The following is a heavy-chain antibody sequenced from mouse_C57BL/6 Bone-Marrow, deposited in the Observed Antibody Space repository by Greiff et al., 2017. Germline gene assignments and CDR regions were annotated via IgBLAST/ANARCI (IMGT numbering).Heavy chain of an antibody. Sequence: QVQLQQSGAELAKPGASVKLSCKASGYTFTSYWMHWVKQRPGQGLEWIGYINPSSGYTKYNQKFKGKATLTADKSSSTAYMQLSSLTYETSEDYYCARSVTTAYWGQGLWSLSLQ. J-gene: IGHJ3*01. CDR2: INPSSGYT. D-gene: IGHD2-2*01. CDR1: GYTFTSYW. V-gene: IGHV1-7*01. CDR3: ARSVTTAY.